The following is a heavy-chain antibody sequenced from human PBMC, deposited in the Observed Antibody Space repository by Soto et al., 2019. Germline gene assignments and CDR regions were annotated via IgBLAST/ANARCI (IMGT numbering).Heavy chain of an antibody. CDR1: GFTFSSYS. CDR2: ISSSSSYI. J-gene: IGHJ4*02. D-gene: IGHD6-19*01. V-gene: IGHV3-21*01. CDR3: ARMFSISGWGYYFDY. Sequence: EVQLVESGGGLVKPGGSLRLSCAASGFTFSSYSMNWVRQAPGKGLEWVSSISSSSSYIYYADSVKGRFTISRDNAKKSLYLQMNSLRDEDTAVYYCARMFSISGWGYYFDYWGQGTLVTVSS.